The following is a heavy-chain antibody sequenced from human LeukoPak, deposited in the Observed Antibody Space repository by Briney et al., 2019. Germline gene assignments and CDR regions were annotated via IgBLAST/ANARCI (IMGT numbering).Heavy chain of an antibody. CDR2: INPNTGGT. J-gene: IGHJ4*02. V-gene: IGHV1-2*02. CDR3: ARGTMITFGGVDKLDY. Sequence: ASVKVSCKASGYSFTGYYMHWVRQAPGQGLEWMGRINPNTGGTNYAQKFQGRVTMTRDTSISTAYMELRRLRSDDTAVYYCARGTMITFGGVDKLDYWGQGTLVIVSS. CDR1: GYSFTGYY. D-gene: IGHD3-16*01.